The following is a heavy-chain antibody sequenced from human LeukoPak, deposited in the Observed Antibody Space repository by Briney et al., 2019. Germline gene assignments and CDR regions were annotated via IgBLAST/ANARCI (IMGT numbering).Heavy chain of an antibody. CDR1: GFTFSSYA. Sequence: HSGGSLRLSCAASGFTFSSYAMSWVRQAPGKGLEWVSAISGSGGSTYYADSVKGRFTISRDNSKNTLYLQMNSLRAEDTAVYYCAKLYTDGPRDPGYWGQGTLVTVSS. J-gene: IGHJ4*02. CDR3: AKLYTDGPRDPGY. CDR2: ISGSGGST. D-gene: IGHD4-11*01. V-gene: IGHV3-23*01.